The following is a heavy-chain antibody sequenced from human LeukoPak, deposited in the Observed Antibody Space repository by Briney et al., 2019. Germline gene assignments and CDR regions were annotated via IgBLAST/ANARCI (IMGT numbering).Heavy chain of an antibody. D-gene: IGHD3-22*01. Sequence: PGGSLRLSCVGSGLSFENYVLSWVRQAPGKGLVWVAGISGSGKTIYYADSVKGRFTVSRDNSKNTLYLQMISLRAEDTAVYYCAKDYYESSGYYKDSFDYWGQGTLVTVSS. CDR2: ISGSGKTI. CDR1: GLSFENYV. CDR3: AKDYYESSGYYKDSFDY. V-gene: IGHV3-23*01. J-gene: IGHJ4*02.